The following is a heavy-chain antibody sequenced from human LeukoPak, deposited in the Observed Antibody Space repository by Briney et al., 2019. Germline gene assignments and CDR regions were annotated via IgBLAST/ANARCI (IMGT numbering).Heavy chain of an antibody. CDR3: AKYPSWADCYYYGMDV. Sequence: PEGSLKLSCKASGFTFSSYAISWVRQAPGQGLEWVSAIIRSGGSTYYADSVKGRFTISSDNSKNTLYLQMNSLRAEDTAVYYCAKYPSWADCYYYGMDVWGQGTTVTVS. J-gene: IGHJ6*02. V-gene: IGHV3-23*01. CDR1: GFTFSSYA. CDR2: IIRSGGST. D-gene: IGHD2-2*01.